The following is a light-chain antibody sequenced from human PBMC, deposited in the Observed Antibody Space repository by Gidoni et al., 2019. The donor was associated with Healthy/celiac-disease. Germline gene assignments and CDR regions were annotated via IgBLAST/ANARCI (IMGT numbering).Light chain of an antibody. Sequence: EIVWTQSTATLSLSPGERGTLSCRASQSVSSYFAWYHKKPGQAPRLLTSDASNRATGLPAMFRGSVSGTDFPLPISSLEPDDFAVYYCQQRSNWPPWTFGQGTKVEIQ. J-gene: IGKJ1*01. V-gene: IGKV3-11*01. CDR3: QQRSNWPPWT. CDR1: QSVSSY. CDR2: DAS.